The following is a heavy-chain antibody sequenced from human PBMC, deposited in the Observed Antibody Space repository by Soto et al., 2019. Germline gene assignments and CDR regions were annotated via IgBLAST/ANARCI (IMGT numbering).Heavy chain of an antibody. V-gene: IGHV3-23*01. CDR3: ARDRYDFWSGSEHYGMDV. Sequence: PGGSLRLSCAASGFTFSNYAVTWVRQAPGKGLEWVSTISGSGGSTYYADSVKGRFTISRDNAKNSLYLQMNGLRAEDTAIYYCARDRYDFWSGSEHYGMDVWGQGTTVTVSS. D-gene: IGHD3-3*01. CDR2: ISGSGGST. CDR1: GFTFSNYA. J-gene: IGHJ6*02.